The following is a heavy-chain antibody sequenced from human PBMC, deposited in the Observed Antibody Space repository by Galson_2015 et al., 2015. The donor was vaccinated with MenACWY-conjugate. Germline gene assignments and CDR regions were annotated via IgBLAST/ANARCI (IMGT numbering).Heavy chain of an antibody. CDR3: AIAAHSELSYYYYGMDV. CDR1: GGTFSSYA. V-gene: IGHV1-69*13. J-gene: IGHJ6*02. CDR2: IIPIFGTA. D-gene: IGHD1-14*01. Sequence: SVKVSCKASGGTFSSYAISWVRQAPGQGLEWMGGIIPIFGTANYAQKFQGRVTITADESTSTAYMELSSLRSEDTAVYYCAIAAHSELSYYYYGMDVWGQGTTVTVSS.